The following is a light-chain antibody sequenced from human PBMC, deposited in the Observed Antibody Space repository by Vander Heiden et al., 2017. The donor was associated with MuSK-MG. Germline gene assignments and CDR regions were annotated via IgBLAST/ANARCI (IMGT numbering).Light chain of an antibody. V-gene: IGKV3-20*01. J-gene: IGKJ2*01. CDR1: QIIYNNY. Sequence: VLPRSQGTLSFSPGEGPTLTCRASQIIYNNYLAWYQQKPGQAPRLLILWASSRDTGIPDRFTGSGSGTDFSLTISSLEPEDVAVYYCQQYSSLPYTFGPGTRLEIK. CDR2: WAS. CDR3: QQYSSLPYT.